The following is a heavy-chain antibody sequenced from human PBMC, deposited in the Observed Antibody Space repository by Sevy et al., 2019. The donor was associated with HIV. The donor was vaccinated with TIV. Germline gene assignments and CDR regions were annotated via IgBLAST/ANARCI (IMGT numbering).Heavy chain of an antibody. CDR3: ARMAKLSFFGRDY. D-gene: IGHD3-3*02. V-gene: IGHV4-39*02. CDR1: GGSISSDGFS. CDR2: TSYSGST. J-gene: IGHJ4*01. Sequence: SEILSLTCSVSGGSISSDGFSWGWIRQPPGKGLEWIGSTSYSGSTHYSPSLKTRVTISVDTSNNHFSLRLNSVTAADTAVYYCARMAKLSFFGRDYWGRGTLVTVSS.